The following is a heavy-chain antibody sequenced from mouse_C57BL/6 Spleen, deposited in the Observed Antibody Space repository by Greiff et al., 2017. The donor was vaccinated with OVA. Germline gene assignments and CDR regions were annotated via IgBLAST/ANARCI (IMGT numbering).Heavy chain of an antibody. J-gene: IGHJ1*03. Sequence: EVQLVESGGGLVKPGGSLKLSCAASGFTFSSYSLSLVRPTPEKRLAWVATISDGGSYTYYPDNVKGRFTISRDNAKNNLYLQMSHLKSEDTAMYYCARDLDYYGSSYGYFDVWGTGTTVTVSS. D-gene: IGHD1-1*01. V-gene: IGHV5-4*01. CDR3: ARDLDYYGSSYGYFDV. CDR2: ISDGGSYT. CDR1: GFTFSSYS.